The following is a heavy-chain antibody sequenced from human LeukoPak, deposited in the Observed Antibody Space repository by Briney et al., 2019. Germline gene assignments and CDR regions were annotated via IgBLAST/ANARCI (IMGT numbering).Heavy chain of an antibody. CDR1: GFTFSSYG. CDR2: ISYDGSNK. CDR3: ARTMGCSSTSCYVNF. Sequence: SGGSLRLSCAASGFTFSSYGMHWVRQAPGKGLEWVAVISYDGSNKYYADSVKGRFTISRDNSKNTLYLQMSTLRAEDTAVYYCARTMGCSSTSCYVNFWGQGTLVTVSS. V-gene: IGHV3-30*03. D-gene: IGHD2-2*01. J-gene: IGHJ4*02.